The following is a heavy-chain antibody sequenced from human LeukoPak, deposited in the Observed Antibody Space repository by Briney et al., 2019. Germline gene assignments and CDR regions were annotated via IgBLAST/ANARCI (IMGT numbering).Heavy chain of an antibody. CDR3: ARSIPYGTTRYGRSDY. D-gene: IGHD2-21*01. CDR1: GFTFMNYD. Sequence: GGSLRLSCAASGFTFMNYDMHWVRQTPDKGLEWVAHIWHDGGKQYYADSVKGRFTISRDNALNSLYLQMNSLRAEDTAIYYCARSIPYGTTRYGRSDYWGQGTLVTVSS. J-gene: IGHJ4*02. V-gene: IGHV3-33*08. CDR2: IWHDGGKQ.